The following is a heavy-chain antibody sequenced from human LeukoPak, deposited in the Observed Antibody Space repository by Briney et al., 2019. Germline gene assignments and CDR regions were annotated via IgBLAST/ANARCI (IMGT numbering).Heavy chain of an antibody. CDR3: ARDKLDWGPDCSSTSCYRATGAAEYFQH. CDR2: ISAYNGNT. J-gene: IGHJ1*01. Sequence: GASVKVSCKASGYTFISYGVSWVRQAPGQGLEWMGWISAYNGNTNYAQKLQGRVTMTTDTSTNTAYMELRSLRSDDTAVYYCARDKLDWGPDCSSTSCYRATGAAEYFQHWGQGTLVTVSS. V-gene: IGHV1-18*01. CDR1: GYTFISYG. D-gene: IGHD2-2*02.